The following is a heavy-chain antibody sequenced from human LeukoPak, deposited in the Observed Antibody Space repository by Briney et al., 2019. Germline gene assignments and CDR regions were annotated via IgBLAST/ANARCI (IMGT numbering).Heavy chain of an antibody. CDR1: GFTVSSNS. V-gene: IGHV3-15*01. Sequence: GGSLRLSCTVSGFTVSSNSMSWVRQAPGKGLEWVGRIKSKTVGGTTDFAAPVKGRFSISRDDSKNTLYLQMNSLKTEDTAVYYCTPELESSGYDYIGYYQLWGQGTLVTVSS. CDR3: TPELESSGYDYIGYYQL. D-gene: IGHD3-22*01. J-gene: IGHJ1*01. CDR2: IKSKTVGGTT.